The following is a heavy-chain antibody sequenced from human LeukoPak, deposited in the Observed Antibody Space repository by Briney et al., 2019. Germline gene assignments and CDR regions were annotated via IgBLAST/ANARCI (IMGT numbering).Heavy chain of an antibody. CDR3: ASATYYYDSSGYYYATEYFQH. D-gene: IGHD3-22*01. CDR1: GGSISSYY. CDR2: IYTSGST. V-gene: IGHV4-4*07. Sequence: SSETLSLTCTVSGGSISSYYWSWIRQPAGKGLEWIGRIYTSGSTNYNPSLRSRVTMSVDTSKNQFSLKLSSVTAADTAVYYCASATYYYDSSGYYYATEYFQHWGQGTLVTVSS. J-gene: IGHJ1*01.